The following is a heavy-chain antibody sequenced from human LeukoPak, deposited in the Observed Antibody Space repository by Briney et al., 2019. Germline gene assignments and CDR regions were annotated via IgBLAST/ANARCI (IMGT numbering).Heavy chain of an antibody. D-gene: IGHD3-16*01. J-gene: IGHJ4*02. V-gene: IGHV1-18*01. Sequence: ASVKVFCKTSGYIFTSFGITWVRQAPGQGLEWMGWISTYNGNTNYAQNLQGRVTMTTDTSTSTAYMELRSLRSDDTAVYYCARGGPAARLITFGGVTDYWGQGTLVTVSS. CDR2: ISTYNGNT. CDR3: ARGGPAARLITFGGVTDY. CDR1: GYIFTSFG.